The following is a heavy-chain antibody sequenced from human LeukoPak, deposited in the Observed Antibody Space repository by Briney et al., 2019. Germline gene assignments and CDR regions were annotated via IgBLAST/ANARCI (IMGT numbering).Heavy chain of an antibody. V-gene: IGHV1-69*13. CDR2: IIPIFGTA. J-gene: IGHJ3*02. CDR3: ARDTTDYGSGSFDAFDI. D-gene: IGHD3-10*01. Sequence: SVKVSCKASGGTFSSYAISWVRQAPGQGLEWMGGIIPIFGTANYAQKFQGRVTITADESTSTAYMELSSLRSEDTAVCYCARDTTDYGSGSFDAFDIWGQGTMVTVSS. CDR1: GGTFSSYA.